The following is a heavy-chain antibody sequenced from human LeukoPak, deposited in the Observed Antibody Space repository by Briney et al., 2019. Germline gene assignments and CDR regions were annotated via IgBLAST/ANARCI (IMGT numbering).Heavy chain of an antibody. J-gene: IGHJ4*02. Sequence: GGSLRLSCAASGFTFSSYSMNWVRQAPGKGLEWVSSISSTSRYINFVDSVKGRFTISRDNAKNSLYLQMNSLRAEDTAVYYCARAPDYGDYIEGYFDYWGQGTLVTVSS. V-gene: IGHV3-21*01. CDR1: GFTFSSYS. CDR3: ARAPDYGDYIEGYFDY. CDR2: ISSTSRYI. D-gene: IGHD4-17*01.